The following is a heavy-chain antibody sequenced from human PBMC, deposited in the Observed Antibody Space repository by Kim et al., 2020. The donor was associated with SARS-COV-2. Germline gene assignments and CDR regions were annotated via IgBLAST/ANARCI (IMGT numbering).Heavy chain of an antibody. CDR3: ARQYSSGYYAQY. CDR1: GGSFTNYY. CDR2: INHRGTT. J-gene: IGHJ4*01. V-gene: IGHV4-34*01. D-gene: IGHD3-22*01. Sequence: SETLSLNCTVSGGSFTNYYWSWIRQSPGKGLEWIAEINHRGTTNYNPSLKSRVTISVDTPKNEFSLKLTSVTAADTAVYYCARQYSSGYYAQYWGQGTLV.